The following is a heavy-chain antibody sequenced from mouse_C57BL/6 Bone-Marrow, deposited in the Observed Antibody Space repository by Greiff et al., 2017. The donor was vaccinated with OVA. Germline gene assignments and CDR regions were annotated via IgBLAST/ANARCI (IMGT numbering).Heavy chain of an antibody. Sequence: EVKLVESEGGLVQPGSSMKLSCTASGFTFSDYYMAWVRQVPEKGLEWVANINYDGSSTYYLDSLKSRFIISRDNAKNILYLQMSSLKSEDTATYYCARIYDPYAMDYWGQGTSVTVSS. CDR2: INYDGSST. CDR3: ARIYDPYAMDY. D-gene: IGHD2-3*01. J-gene: IGHJ4*01. V-gene: IGHV5-16*01. CDR1: GFTFSDYY.